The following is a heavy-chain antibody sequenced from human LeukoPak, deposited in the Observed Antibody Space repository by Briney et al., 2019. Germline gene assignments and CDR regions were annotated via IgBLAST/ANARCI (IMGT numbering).Heavy chain of an antibody. V-gene: IGHV4-39*01. CDR2: INYSGSS. CDR1: GGSISSSNFY. J-gene: IGHJ3*02. Sequence: SETLSLTCTVSGGSISSSNFYGGWIRQPPGNGLEWIGSINYSGSSYYNPSLKSRVTISVDSSKNQFSLKLTSVTAADTAVYYCARRGAGAGHSCGALDMWGQGTMVAVSS. CDR3: ARRGAGAGHSCGALDM. D-gene: IGHD6-19*01.